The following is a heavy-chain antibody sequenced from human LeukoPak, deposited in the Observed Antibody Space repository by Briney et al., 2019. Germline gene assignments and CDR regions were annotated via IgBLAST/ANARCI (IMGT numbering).Heavy chain of an antibody. CDR1: GYSFTTYW. D-gene: IGHD5-18*01. CDR2: IYPGDSDT. J-gene: IGHJ4*02. CDR3: ARAMVSAMAHSPFEF. V-gene: IGHV5-51*01. Sequence: GESLKISFKGSGYSFTTYWIGWVRQMPGKGLEWMGIIYPGDSDTRYSPSFQGQVTISADKSISTAYLQWSSLKAPDSAMYFCARAMVSAMAHSPFEFWGQGTLVTVSS.